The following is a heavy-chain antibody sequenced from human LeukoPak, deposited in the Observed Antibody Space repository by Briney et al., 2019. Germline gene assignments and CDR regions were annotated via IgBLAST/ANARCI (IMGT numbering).Heavy chain of an antibody. CDR2: ISSSSSYI. D-gene: IGHD3-22*01. CDR1: GFTFSSYA. J-gene: IGHJ4*02. CDR3: ARTYDSSGYVDY. V-gene: IGHV3-21*01. Sequence: GGSLRLSCAASGFTFSSYAMSWVRQAPGKGLEWVSSISSSSSYIYYADSVKGRFTISRDNAKNSLYLQMNSLRAEDTAVYYCARTYDSSGYVDYWGQGTLVTVSS.